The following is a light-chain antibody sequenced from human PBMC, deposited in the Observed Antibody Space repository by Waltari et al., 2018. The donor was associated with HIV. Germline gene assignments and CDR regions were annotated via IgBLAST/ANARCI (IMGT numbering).Light chain of an antibody. V-gene: IGLV3-25*03. CDR3: KSADSSDTYSWV. J-gene: IGLJ3*02. CDR2: KDS. CDR1: ALPKQY. Sequence: SYELTQPPSVSVSPGQTARITCSGDALPKQYAYWYQQKPGQAPVLVIYKDSERPSGIRERFSGSSSGTTVTLTISGVQAEDEADYYCKSADSSDTYSWVFGGGTKLTVL.